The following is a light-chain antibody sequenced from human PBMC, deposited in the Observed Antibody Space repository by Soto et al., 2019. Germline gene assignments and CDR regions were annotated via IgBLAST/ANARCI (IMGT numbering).Light chain of an antibody. V-gene: IGLV2-23*01. J-gene: IGLJ1*01. CDR1: SSTVGGFSV. CDR3: CSYVGATTYV. CDR2: EGI. Sequence: QSVLTQPASVSGSPGQSITISCTGTSSTVGGFSVVSWYQQHPGKAPKVIIYEGIKRPSGVSNRFSGSNSGSTASLTISGLQAEDEADYYCCSYVGATTYVFGTGTKSPS.